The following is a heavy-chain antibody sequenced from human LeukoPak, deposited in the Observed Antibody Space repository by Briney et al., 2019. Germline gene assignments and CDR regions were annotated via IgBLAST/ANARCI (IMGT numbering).Heavy chain of an antibody. CDR3: ARDEWELLGDYYFDY. CDR2: IIPIFGIA. CDR1: GGTFSSYA. D-gene: IGHD1-26*01. J-gene: IGHJ4*02. V-gene: IGHV1-69*04. Sequence: SVKVSCKASGGTFSSYAISWVRQAPGQGVEWMGRIIPIFGIANYAQKFQGRVTITADKSTSTAYMELSSLRSEDTAVYYCARDEWELLGDYYFDYWGQGTLVTVSS.